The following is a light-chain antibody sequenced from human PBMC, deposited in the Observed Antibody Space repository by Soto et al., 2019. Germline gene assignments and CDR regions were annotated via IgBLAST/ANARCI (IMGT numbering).Light chain of an antibody. CDR3: QQYNNWPPVYT. CDR2: DTS. Sequence: EIVMTQSPATLSVSPGEGATLSCRASQSVGSKVAWYQQRPGQAPRLLIYDTSTRATGIAARFSGSGSGTEFTLTISSLQSEYFAVYYCQQYNNWPPVYTFGQGTKLEIK. V-gene: IGKV3D-15*01. J-gene: IGKJ2*01. CDR1: QSVGSK.